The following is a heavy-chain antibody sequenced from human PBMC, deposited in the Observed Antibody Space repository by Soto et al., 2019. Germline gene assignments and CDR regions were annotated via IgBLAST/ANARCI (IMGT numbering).Heavy chain of an antibody. J-gene: IGHJ6*02. Sequence: QVQLVQSGAEVKKPGASVKVSCKASGYTFTSYDINWVRQATGQGLEWMGWMNPNSGNTGYAQKFQGRVTMTRNTSISTAYMELSSLRSEDTAVYYCARGPIAVAGTWPTVYGMDVWGQGTTVTVSS. CDR2: MNPNSGNT. CDR1: GYTFTSYD. D-gene: IGHD6-19*01. CDR3: ARGPIAVAGTWPTVYGMDV. V-gene: IGHV1-8*01.